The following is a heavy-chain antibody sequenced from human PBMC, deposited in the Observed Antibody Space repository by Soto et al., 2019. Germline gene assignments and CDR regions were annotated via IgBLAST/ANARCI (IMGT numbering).Heavy chain of an antibody. CDR2: ISAYNGNT. CDR3: ARVPTPNYGDPNKNKWFDP. D-gene: IGHD4-17*01. CDR1: GYTFTNYG. J-gene: IGHJ5*02. Sequence: ASVKVSCKTSGYTFTNYGINWVRQAPGQGLEWMGWISAYNGNTNYAQNLQDRVTMTTDTSTSTAYMELRSLRSDDTAVYYCARVPTPNYGDPNKNKWFDPWGERTLVTVSS. V-gene: IGHV1-18*04.